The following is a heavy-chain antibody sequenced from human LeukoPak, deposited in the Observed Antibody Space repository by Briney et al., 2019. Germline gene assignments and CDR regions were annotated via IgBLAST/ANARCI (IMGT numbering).Heavy chain of an antibody. CDR2: INSDGSST. CDR3: ARSPGATWSFDY. V-gene: IGHV3-74*01. D-gene: IGHD1-1*01. Sequence: GGSLRLSCAASGFTFSSYWMHWVRRAPGKGLVWVSRINSDGSSTTYADSVKGRFTISRDNAKNSLYMQMNSLRVEDTAVYYCARSPGATWSFDYWGRGILVTVSS. J-gene: IGHJ4*02. CDR1: GFTFSSYW.